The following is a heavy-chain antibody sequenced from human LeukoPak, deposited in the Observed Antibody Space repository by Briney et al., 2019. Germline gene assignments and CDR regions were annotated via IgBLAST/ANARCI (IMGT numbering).Heavy chain of an antibody. CDR3: ARADIRITMIVEDMGAFDI. V-gene: IGHV1-2*02. CDR1: GYTFTGYY. Sequence: ASVKVSCKASGYTFTGYYMHWVRQAPGQGLEWVGWINPNSSGTNYAQKLQGRVTMTRDTPISTAYMELSRLRSDDTAVYYCARADIRITMIVEDMGAFDIWGQGTTVTVSS. CDR2: INPNSSGT. D-gene: IGHD3-22*01. J-gene: IGHJ3*02.